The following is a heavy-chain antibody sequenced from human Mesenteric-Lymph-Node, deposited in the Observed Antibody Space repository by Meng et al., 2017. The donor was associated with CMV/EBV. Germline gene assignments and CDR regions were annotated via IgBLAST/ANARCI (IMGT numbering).Heavy chain of an antibody. J-gene: IGHJ4*02. CDR3: ARHQRWLKSEGGFNY. D-gene: IGHD4-23*01. CDR1: GGSFSGYY. V-gene: IGHV4-34*01. Sequence: QVKLQQWGGGLLKTSETLSLTCAVYGGSFSGYYWSWIRQPPGKGLEWIGEINHSGSTNYNPSLKSRVTISVDTSKNQFSLKLSSVTAADTAVYYCARHQRWLKSEGGFNYWGQGTLVTVSS. CDR2: INHSGST.